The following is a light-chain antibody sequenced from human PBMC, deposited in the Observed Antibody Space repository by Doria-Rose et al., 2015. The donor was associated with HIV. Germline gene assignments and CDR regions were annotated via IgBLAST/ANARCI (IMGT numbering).Light chain of an antibody. CDR1: QSFSSTY. CDR2: DGS. V-gene: IGKV3-20*01. Sequence: EIVMTQFPGTLSLSPGERATLSCRASQSFSSTYLAWYQQKPGQAPSLLIYDGSTRATGIPDRFSASGSGTDFTLTINRLEPEDFALYYCHQYGTSWTFGQGTEVEI. CDR3: HQYGTSWT. J-gene: IGKJ1*01.